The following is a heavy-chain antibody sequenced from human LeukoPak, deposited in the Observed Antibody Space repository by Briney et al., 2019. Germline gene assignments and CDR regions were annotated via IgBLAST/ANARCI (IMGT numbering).Heavy chain of an antibody. D-gene: IGHD2-2*01. J-gene: IGHJ4*02. Sequence: GGSLRLSCAASGFTFSSYAMHWVRQAPGKGLEWVAVISYDGSNKYYADSVKGRFTISRDNSKSTLYLQMNSLRAEDTAVYYCARGFITVVPAAIQKRGYYWGQGTLVTVSS. CDR3: ARGFITVVPAAIQKRGYY. CDR2: ISYDGSNK. CDR1: GFTFSSYA. V-gene: IGHV3-30*04.